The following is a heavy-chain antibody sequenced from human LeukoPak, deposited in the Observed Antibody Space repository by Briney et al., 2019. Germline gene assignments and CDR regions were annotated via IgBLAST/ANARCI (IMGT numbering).Heavy chain of an antibody. Sequence: GGSLRLSCAASGFSFSNYAMSWVRQAPGKGLEWVSAISGRGANTYYADSVKGRFTISRDNAKNSLYLQMNSLRAEDTAVYYCARAVGSGVASDYWGQGTLVTVSS. J-gene: IGHJ4*02. CDR3: ARAVGSGVASDY. V-gene: IGHV3-23*01. CDR2: ISGRGANT. CDR1: GFSFSNYA. D-gene: IGHD6-19*01.